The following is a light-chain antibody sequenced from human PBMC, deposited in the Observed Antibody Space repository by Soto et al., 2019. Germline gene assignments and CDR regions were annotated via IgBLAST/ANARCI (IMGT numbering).Light chain of an antibody. J-gene: IGLJ1*01. V-gene: IGLV2-23*02. CDR3: CSYAGSSLV. Sequence: QSVLTQPASVSGSPGQSITISCTGTSSDVGSYNLVSWYQQHPGKAPKLMIYEVSKRPSGVSNHFSGSKSGNTASLTISGLQAEDEADYYCCSYAGSSLVFGTGTKVTVL. CDR2: EVS. CDR1: SSDVGSYNL.